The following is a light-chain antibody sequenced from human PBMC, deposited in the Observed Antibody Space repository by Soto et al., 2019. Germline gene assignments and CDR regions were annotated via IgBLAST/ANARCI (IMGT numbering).Light chain of an antibody. CDR2: DAS. CDR3: QQRSNYIT. V-gene: IGKV3-11*01. Sequence: EVVLTQSPATLSLSPGERATLSCRASQSIDNYLAWYQQQPGQAPRLLIYDASNRATGIPVRFSGSGSGTDFTLTISSLEPEDFAVYYCQQRSNYITFGQGTRLEIE. J-gene: IGKJ5*01. CDR1: QSIDNY.